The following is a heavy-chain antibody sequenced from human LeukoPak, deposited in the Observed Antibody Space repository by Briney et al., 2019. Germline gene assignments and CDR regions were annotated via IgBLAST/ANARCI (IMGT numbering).Heavy chain of an antibody. D-gene: IGHD2-2*01. Sequence: SETLSLTCTVSGGSITTYYWTWIRQPPGKGLEWIGYINYSGSTNYNPSLKSRVTISVDTSKNQFSLKLSSVTAADTAVYYCARGSIVVVPAAMPLDYWGQGTLVTVSS. J-gene: IGHJ4*02. V-gene: IGHV4-59*01. CDR1: GGSITTYY. CDR2: INYSGST. CDR3: ARGSIVVVPAAMPLDY.